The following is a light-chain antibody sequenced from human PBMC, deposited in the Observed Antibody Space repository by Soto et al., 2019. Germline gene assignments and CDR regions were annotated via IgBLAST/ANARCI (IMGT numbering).Light chain of an antibody. CDR3: AAWDDSLNGWV. CDR1: GSNIGSTT. V-gene: IGLV1-44*01. CDR2: SNN. J-gene: IGLJ3*02. Sequence: QSVLTQPPSASGTPGQRVTISCSGSGSNIGSTTVNWYQQLPGTAPKLLIYSNNQRPSGVPDRFSGSKSGTSASLAISGLPSEDEADYYCAAWDDSLNGWVFGGGTKLTVL.